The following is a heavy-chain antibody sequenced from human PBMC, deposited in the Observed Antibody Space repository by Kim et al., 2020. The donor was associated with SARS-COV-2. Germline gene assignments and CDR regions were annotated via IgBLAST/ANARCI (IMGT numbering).Heavy chain of an antibody. CDR1: GYSFSNYA. CDR3: ARWQLSTTTLFDY. CDR2: ISLNNGNK. J-gene: IGHJ4*02. D-gene: IGHD1-1*01. Sequence: ASVKVSCKASGYSFSNYAFSWVRQAPGQGLEWMGWISLNNGNKKYAQKFQGRVSMTGDISTSTAYLELTSLRSDDTAVYYCARWQLSTTTLFDYWGPGT. V-gene: IGHV1-18*01.